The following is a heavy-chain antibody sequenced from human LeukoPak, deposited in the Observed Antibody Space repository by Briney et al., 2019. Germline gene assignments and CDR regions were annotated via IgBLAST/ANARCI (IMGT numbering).Heavy chain of an antibody. D-gene: IGHD2-15*01. CDR1: GYTFTGYY. CDR2: ISPNSGGT. J-gene: IGHJ5*02. Sequence: ASVKVSCKASGYTFTGYYIHWVRQAPGQGLEWMGRISPNSGGTKYAQSFQGRVTMTRDTSSNTAHMELSRLRSDDTAVYYCARGDCSVNGCHGGNWFDPWGQGTLVTVSS. V-gene: IGHV1-2*06. CDR3: ARGDCSVNGCHGGNWFDP.